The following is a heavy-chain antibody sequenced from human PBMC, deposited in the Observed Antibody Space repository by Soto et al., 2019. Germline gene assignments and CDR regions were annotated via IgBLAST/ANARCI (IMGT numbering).Heavy chain of an antibody. D-gene: IGHD3-10*01. CDR1: GFTFTTYW. CDR3: VRGGHGSGSYMGSS. J-gene: IGHJ5*02. Sequence: LGGSLRLSCVASGFTFTTYWMSWVRQAPGKGLQWVANIRQDGGAQYYVDSVKGRFTISRDNAKNSVYLQMDSLRVEDTAVYYCVRGGHGSGSYMGSSWGQGILVTVSS. CDR2: IRQDGGAQ. V-gene: IGHV3-7*03.